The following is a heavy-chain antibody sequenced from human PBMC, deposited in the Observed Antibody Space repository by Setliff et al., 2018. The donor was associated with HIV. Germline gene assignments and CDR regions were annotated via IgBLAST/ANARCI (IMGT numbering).Heavy chain of an antibody. CDR2: INPNSGGT. D-gene: IGHD6-13*01. V-gene: IGHV1-2*02. Sequence: ASVKVSCKASGYTFTGYYMHWVRQAPGQGLEWMGWINPNSGGTNYAQKFQVRVTMTRDTSISTAYMELSRVKSDDTAVYYCARGSGYTRSWVPGGSWGQGTMVTVSS. CDR3: ARGSGYTRSWVPGGS. CDR1: GYTFTGYY. J-gene: IGHJ3*01.